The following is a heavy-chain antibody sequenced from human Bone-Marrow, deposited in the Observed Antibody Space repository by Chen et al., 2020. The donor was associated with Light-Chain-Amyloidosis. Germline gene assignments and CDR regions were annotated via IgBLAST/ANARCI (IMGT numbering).Heavy chain of an antibody. J-gene: IGHJ2*01. CDR2: IIPILVIA. CDR1: GGTFSSHD. CDR3: ARGMYSSSSGAACDL. D-gene: IGHD6-6*01. V-gene: IGHV1-69*04. Sequence: QVQLVQSGAEVKKPGSSVKVSCKASGGTFSSHDISWVRQAPGQGLEWMGRIIPILVIANYAQKFQGRVTITADKSTSTAYMELSSLRSEDTAVYYCARGMYSSSSGAACDLWGRGTRVTVSS.